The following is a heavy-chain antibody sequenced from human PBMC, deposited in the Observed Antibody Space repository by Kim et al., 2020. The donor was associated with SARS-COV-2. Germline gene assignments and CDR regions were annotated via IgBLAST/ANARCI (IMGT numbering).Heavy chain of an antibody. Sequence: SETLSLTCTVSGGSISSGGYYWSWIRQHPGKGLEWIGYIYYSGSTYYNPSLKSRVTISVDTSKNQFSLKLSSVTAADTAVYYCARGGDFVGEVAPHPSYYYYGMDVWGQGTTVTVSS. V-gene: IGHV4-31*03. CDR2: IYYSGST. CDR1: GGSISSGGYY. D-gene: IGHD2-15*01. J-gene: IGHJ6*02. CDR3: ARGGDFVGEVAPHPSYYYYGMDV.